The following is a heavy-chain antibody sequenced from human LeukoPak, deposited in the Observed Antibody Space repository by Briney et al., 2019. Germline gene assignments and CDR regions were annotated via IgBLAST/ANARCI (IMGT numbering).Heavy chain of an antibody. CDR2: IYYSGST. D-gene: IGHD2-15*01. CDR3: ARGGTVPLVGYGMDV. CDR1: GGTISTYY. J-gene: IGHJ6*02. V-gene: IGHV4-59*01. Sequence: SETLSLTCTVSGGTISTYYWHWLRQAPGKGLEWLGYIYYSGSTNYNASLKSRVTISVDTSKSHFSLKLTSVTPVDTAVYYCARGGTVPLVGYGMDVWGQGTTVTVSS.